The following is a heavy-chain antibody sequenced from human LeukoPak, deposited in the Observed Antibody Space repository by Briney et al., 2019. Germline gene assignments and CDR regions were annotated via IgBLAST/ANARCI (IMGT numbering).Heavy chain of an antibody. D-gene: IGHD3-10*01. Sequence: PSETLSLTCTVSGGSISSYYWSWIRQPPGKGLEWIGYIYYSGSTNYNPSLKSRVTISVDTSKNQFSLKLSSVTAADTAVYYCARSLSYYYGSGSLEYFQHWGQGTLVTVSP. CDR2: IYYSGST. V-gene: IGHV4-59*01. CDR1: GGSISSYY. CDR3: ARSLSYYYGSGSLEYFQH. J-gene: IGHJ1*01.